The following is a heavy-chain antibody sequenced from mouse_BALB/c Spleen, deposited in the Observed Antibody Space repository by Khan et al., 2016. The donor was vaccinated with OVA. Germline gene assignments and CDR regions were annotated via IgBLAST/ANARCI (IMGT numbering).Heavy chain of an antibody. CDR3: ARTARIKY. CDR1: GYSITSGYG. V-gene: IGHV3-2*02. Sequence: EVKLLESGPGLVKPSQSLSLTCTVTGYSITSGYGWNWIRQFPGNKLEWMGYISYSGSTNYNPSLKSRISITRDTSKNQFFQQLNSVTTEDTATYYCARTARIKYWGQGTTLTVSS. D-gene: IGHD1-2*01. J-gene: IGHJ2*01. CDR2: ISYSGST.